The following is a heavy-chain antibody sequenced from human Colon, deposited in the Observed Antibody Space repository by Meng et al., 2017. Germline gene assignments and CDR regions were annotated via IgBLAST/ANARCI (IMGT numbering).Heavy chain of an antibody. V-gene: IGHV4-31*03. D-gene: IGHD3-22*01. Sequence: QVQLQESGPGSVKPSQTLSLTCTVSGGSISSGDYYWSWSRQHPGKGLEWIGYFYFSGNTYYNPSLKSRVSISVDTSKNRFSLNLSSVTAADTAVYYCARYFYDSRGVTWFDPWGQGTLVTVSS. CDR3: ARYFYDSRGVTWFDP. CDR2: FYFSGNT. CDR1: GGSISSGDYY. J-gene: IGHJ5*02.